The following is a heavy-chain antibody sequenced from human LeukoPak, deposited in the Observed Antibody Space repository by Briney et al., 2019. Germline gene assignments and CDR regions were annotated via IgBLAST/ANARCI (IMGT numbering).Heavy chain of an antibody. D-gene: IGHD3-16*01. J-gene: IGHJ5*01. V-gene: IGHV3-64*01. CDR1: GFTFSGFG. CDR3: AREGGDS. Sequence: GGSLRLSCVGSGFTFSGFGMRRVRQAPGKGLEHVSAISRNGDSTYYASSVKGRFTISRDDSKNTVYLRMGSLRTEDMGVYYCAREGGDSWGQGTLVTVSS. CDR2: ISRNGDST.